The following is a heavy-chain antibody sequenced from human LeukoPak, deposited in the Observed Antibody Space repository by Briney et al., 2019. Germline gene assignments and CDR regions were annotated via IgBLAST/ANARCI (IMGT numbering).Heavy chain of an antibody. CDR2: IYYSGDT. CDR3: ARGSGLLPNY. J-gene: IGHJ4*02. CDR1: GDSISNGDYF. Sequence: PSETLSLTCAVSGDSISNGDYFWAWIRQPPGKGLEWIATIYYSGDTYYSPSLKSRVTMSVDTSKNQFSLRLRSVTAADTAIYYCARGSGLLPNYWGQGTLVTVSS. V-gene: IGHV4-39*01. D-gene: IGHD3-22*01.